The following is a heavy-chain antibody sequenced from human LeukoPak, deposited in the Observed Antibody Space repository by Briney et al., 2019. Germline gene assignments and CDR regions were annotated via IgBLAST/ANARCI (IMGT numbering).Heavy chain of an antibody. CDR1: GGSFSGYY. V-gene: IGHV4-34*01. CDR2: INHSGST. J-gene: IGHJ4*02. Sequence: SETLSLTCAVYGGSFSGYYWSWIRQPPGKGLEWIGEINHSGSTNYNPSLKSRVTMSVDTSKNQFSLKLSSVTAADTAVYYCARDGRDGYNGYYFDYWGQGTLVTVSS. D-gene: IGHD5-24*01. CDR3: ARDGRDGYNGYYFDY.